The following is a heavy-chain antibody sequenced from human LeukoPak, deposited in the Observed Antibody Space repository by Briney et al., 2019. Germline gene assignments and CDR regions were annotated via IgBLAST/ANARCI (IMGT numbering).Heavy chain of an antibody. D-gene: IGHD2-2*01. CDR2: INPNSGGT. J-gene: IGHJ5*02. CDR1: GYTFTGYY. V-gene: IGHV1-2*02. Sequence: ASVKVSCKASGYTFTGYYMHWVRQAPGQGLEWMGWINPNSGGTSYAQKFQGRVTMTRDTSTSTVYMELSSLRSEDTAVYYCARGRVVPAAMRSWFDPWGQGTLVTVSS. CDR3: ARGRVVPAAMRSWFDP.